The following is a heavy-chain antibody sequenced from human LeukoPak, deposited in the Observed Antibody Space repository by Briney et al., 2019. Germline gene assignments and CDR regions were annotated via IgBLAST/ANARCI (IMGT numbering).Heavy chain of an antibody. CDR3: ARGGILATPLDY. D-gene: IGHD5-12*01. V-gene: IGHV1-69*13. CDR2: IVPIFGTP. CDR1: GGIFNRHA. Sequence: GASVKVSCKASGGIFNRHAISWVRQAPGQGLEWMGGIVPIFGTPNYAQKFQGRLTITADESTSTAYMELSSLRSEDTAPYFCARGGILATPLDYWGQGTLVTVSS. J-gene: IGHJ4*02.